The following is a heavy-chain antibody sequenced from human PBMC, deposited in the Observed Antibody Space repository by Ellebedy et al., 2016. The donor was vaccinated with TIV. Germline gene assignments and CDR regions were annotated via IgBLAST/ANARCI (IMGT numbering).Heavy chain of an antibody. CDR1: GLTFSSYA. D-gene: IGHD6-13*01. Sequence: GGSLRLSXAASGLTFSSYAMSWVRQAPGKGLEWVSTIGVSGGSTYYADSVKGRFTISRDNSKNTLYLQMNSLRAEDTAVYYCAKDGAGSSSWYTEYFQHWGQGTLVTVSS. CDR3: AKDGAGSSSWYTEYFQH. CDR2: IGVSGGST. J-gene: IGHJ1*01. V-gene: IGHV3-23*01.